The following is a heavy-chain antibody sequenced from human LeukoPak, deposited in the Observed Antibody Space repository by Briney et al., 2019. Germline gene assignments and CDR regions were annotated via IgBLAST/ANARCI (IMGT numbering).Heavy chain of an antibody. CDR2: IYQSGRT. CDR3: ARGDATGYPDY. D-gene: IGHD3-9*01. CDR1: GGSISSSNW. Sequence: SETLSLTCAVSGGSISSSNWWSWVRQSPGKGLEWIGEIYQSGRTNYKPSLKSRVTISVDKSKNQLSLKLISVTAADTAVYYCARGDATGYPDYWGQGTLVTVSS. J-gene: IGHJ4*02. V-gene: IGHV4-4*02.